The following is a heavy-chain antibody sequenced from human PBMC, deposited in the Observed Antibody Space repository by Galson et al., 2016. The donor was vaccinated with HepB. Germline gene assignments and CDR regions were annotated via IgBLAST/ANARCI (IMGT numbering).Heavy chain of an antibody. CDR1: GGTFSSYD. Sequence: SVKVSCKASGGTFSSYDISWVRQAPGQRLEWMGWISAYNDYTDYAQRLQGRVTMTTDTSTSTAYMELRSLRSDDTAVYYCARTTENYYYGSGTPAGVFDPWGQGTLVTVSS. V-gene: IGHV1-18*01. CDR2: ISAYNDYT. J-gene: IGHJ5*02. CDR3: ARTTENYYYGSGTPAGVFDP. D-gene: IGHD3-10*01.